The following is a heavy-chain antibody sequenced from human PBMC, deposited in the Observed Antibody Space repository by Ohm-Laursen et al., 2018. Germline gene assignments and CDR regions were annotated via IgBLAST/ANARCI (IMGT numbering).Heavy chain of an antibody. D-gene: IGHD5-18*01. Sequence: SLRLSCTAFGFTFSRYGMHWARQASGKGLEWVAIIYYDGLNKYYADSVKGRFTISRDNAKNSLYLQMNSLRAEDTALYYCAKDWMRIQLWLESWGQGTLVTVSS. CDR3: AKDWMRIQLWLES. CDR1: GFTFSRYG. CDR2: IYYDGLNK. V-gene: IGHV3-33*03. J-gene: IGHJ5*01.